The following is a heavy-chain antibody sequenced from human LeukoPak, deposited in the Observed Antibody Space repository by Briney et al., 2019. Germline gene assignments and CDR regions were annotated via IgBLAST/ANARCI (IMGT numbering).Heavy chain of an antibody. CDR3: AKGAIAAAGDWFDP. V-gene: IGHV3-21*01. D-gene: IGHD6-13*01. CDR2: ISSSSSYI. J-gene: IGHJ5*02. CDR1: GFTFSSYS. Sequence: GGSLRLSCAASGFTFSSYSMNWVRQAPGKGLEWVSSISSSSSYIYYADLVKGRFTISRDNAKNSLYLQMNSLRAEDTAVYYCAKGAIAAAGDWFDPWGQGTLVTVSS.